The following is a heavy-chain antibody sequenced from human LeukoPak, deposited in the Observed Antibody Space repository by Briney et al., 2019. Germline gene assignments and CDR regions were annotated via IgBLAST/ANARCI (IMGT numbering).Heavy chain of an antibody. J-gene: IGHJ4*02. Sequence: PSETLSLTCTVSGGSISITSYNWGWIRQPPGKGLEWIGSMYSSGSTYYNPSLKSRVTISVDTSKNQFSLKLSSVTAADTAVYYCARCQGYCTEYYFDYWGQGTLVTVSS. CDR1: GGSISITSYN. CDR2: MYSSGST. D-gene: IGHD2-8*02. V-gene: IGHV4-39*07. CDR3: ARCQGYCTEYYFDY.